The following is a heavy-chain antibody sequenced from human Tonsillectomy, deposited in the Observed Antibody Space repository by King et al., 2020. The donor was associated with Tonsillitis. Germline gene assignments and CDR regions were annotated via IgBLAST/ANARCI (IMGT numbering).Heavy chain of an antibody. CDR2: IYSGGSST. CDR1: GFTFSSYA. D-gene: IGHD2-15*01. V-gene: IGHV3-23*03. Sequence: VQLVESGGGLVQPGGSLRLSCAASGFTFSSYAMSWVRQAPGKGLEWVSVIYSGGSSTYYADSVKGRFTISRDNSKNTLYLQMNSRRAEDTAVYYCAKSLGATRVANWFDPWGQGTLVTVSS. J-gene: IGHJ5*02. CDR3: AKSLGATRVANWFDP.